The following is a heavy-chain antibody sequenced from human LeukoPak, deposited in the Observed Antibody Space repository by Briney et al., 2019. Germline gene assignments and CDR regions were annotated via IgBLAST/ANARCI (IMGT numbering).Heavy chain of an antibody. Sequence: GGSLRLSCAASGFTFSSYGMSWGRHGPGTGLELVSSISGSGDNTYYADSSQDRFSISTDNSKTTLSPLMMSLVTAAATADYCAKGRGTAVTSAVNYWGQGTLVTVS. CDR1: GFTFSSYG. CDR3: AKGRGTAVTSAVNY. D-gene: IGHD4-17*01. V-gene: IGHV3-23*01. CDR2: ISGSGDNT. J-gene: IGHJ4*02.